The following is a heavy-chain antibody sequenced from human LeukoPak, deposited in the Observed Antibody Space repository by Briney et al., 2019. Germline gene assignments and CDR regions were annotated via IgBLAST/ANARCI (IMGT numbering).Heavy chain of an antibody. Sequence: ASVKVSCKASGYTFTSYDINWVRQATGQGLEWMGWMNPNSGNTGYAQKFQGRATMTRNTSISTAYMELSSLRSEDTAVYYCARVAFGAVAGDNWFDPWGQGTLVTVSS. CDR1: GYTFTSYD. CDR3: ARVAFGAVAGDNWFDP. D-gene: IGHD6-19*01. CDR2: MNPNSGNT. J-gene: IGHJ5*02. V-gene: IGHV1-8*01.